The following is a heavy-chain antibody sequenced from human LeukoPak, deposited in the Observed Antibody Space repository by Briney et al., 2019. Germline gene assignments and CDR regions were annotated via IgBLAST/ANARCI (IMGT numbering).Heavy chain of an antibody. D-gene: IGHD1-26*01. CDR1: GGAFSSYA. CDR3: ARGIVGATVYFDY. Sequence: GASVKVSCKASGGAFSSYAISWVRQAPGQGLEWMGGIIPIFGTANYAQKFQGRVTITADESTSTAYMELSSLRSEDTAVYYCARGIVGATVYFDYWGQGTLVTVSS. CDR2: IIPIFGTA. V-gene: IGHV1-69*13. J-gene: IGHJ4*02.